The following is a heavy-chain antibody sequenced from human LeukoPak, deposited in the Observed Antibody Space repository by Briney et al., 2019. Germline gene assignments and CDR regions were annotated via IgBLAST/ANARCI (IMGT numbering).Heavy chain of an antibody. CDR1: GFTFSSYE. CDR3: TTAPVWFGETHAFDI. Sequence: PGGSLRLSCAASGFTFSSYEMNWVRQAPGKGLEWVGRIKSKTDGGTTDYAAPVKGRFTISRDDSKNTLYLQMNSLKTEDTAVYYCTTAPVWFGETHAFDIWGQGTMVTVSS. J-gene: IGHJ3*02. D-gene: IGHD3-10*01. V-gene: IGHV3-15*01. CDR2: IKSKTDGGTT.